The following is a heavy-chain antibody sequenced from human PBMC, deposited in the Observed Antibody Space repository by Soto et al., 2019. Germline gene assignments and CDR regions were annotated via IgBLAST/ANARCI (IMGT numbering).Heavy chain of an antibody. V-gene: IGHV1-69*01. J-gene: IGHJ4*02. CDR2: IIPIIGAA. CDR1: GGTFSSYA. D-gene: IGHD5-18*01. CDR3: ARGPEDWIQLWLLY. Sequence: QVQLVQSGAEVKKPGSSVTVSCKASGGTFSSYAISWVRQAPGQGLEWMGGIIPIIGAANYAQQFQGRVTITADESTSTAYMELRSLRSEDTAGYHCARGPEDWIQLWLLYWGQGTLVTVSS.